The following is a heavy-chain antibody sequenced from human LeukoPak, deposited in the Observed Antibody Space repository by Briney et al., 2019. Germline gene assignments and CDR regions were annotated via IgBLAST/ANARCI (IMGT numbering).Heavy chain of an antibody. CDR1: GFSFSSYA. V-gene: IGHV3-23*01. D-gene: IGHD3-10*01. CDR3: AKGHSRVRGVIIISASDY. CDR2: ISGSGGRT. J-gene: IGHJ4*02. Sequence: GGSLRLSCAASGFSFSSYAMSWVRQAPGKGLEWVSDISGSGGRTYYADSVKGRFTTSRDNSKNTLYLQMNSLRAEDTAVYYWAKGHSRVRGVIIISASDYWGQGTLVTVSS.